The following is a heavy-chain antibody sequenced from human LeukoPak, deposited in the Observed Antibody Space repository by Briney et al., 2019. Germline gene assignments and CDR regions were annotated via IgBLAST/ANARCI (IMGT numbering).Heavy chain of an antibody. V-gene: IGHV1-69*05. CDR3: ARASGSYFFGY. Sequence: ASVKVSCKASGGTFSSYAISWVRQAPGQGLEWVGGIIPIFGTANYAQKFQGRVTMTRNTSISTAYMELSSLRSEDTAVYYCARASGSYFFGYWGQGTLVTVSS. J-gene: IGHJ4*02. D-gene: IGHD3-10*01. CDR1: GGTFSSYA. CDR2: IIPIFGTA.